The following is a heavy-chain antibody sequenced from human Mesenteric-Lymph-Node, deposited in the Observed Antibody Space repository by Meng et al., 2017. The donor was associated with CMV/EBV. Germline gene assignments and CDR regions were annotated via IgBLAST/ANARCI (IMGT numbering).Heavy chain of an antibody. CDR3: ARVFCTSSTCHPRSVFDP. Sequence: GSFGYYYWTWLRQPPGKGLEWIGDINHSGNTDYSPSLRSRVTISIDTSKNYFSLNLNSVTAADTAVYYCARVFCTSSTCHPRSVFDPWGQGTLVTVSS. D-gene: IGHD2-2*01. V-gene: IGHV4-34*01. CDR1: GSFGYYY. CDR2: INHSGNT. J-gene: IGHJ5*02.